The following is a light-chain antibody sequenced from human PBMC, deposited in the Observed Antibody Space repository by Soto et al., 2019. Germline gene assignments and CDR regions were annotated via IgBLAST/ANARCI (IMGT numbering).Light chain of an antibody. CDR2: KAS. Sequence: DIQMTQSPPILAASVGERAPIACPASHSVGVFLAWYPQKPGQAPKLLIYKASSLQTGVPSRCSGSGSGREFGLTTGSLHCHDVAGYYGAEYHHCFGLYTSGRVTKVEIK. J-gene: IGKJ2*01. CDR1: HSVGVF. CDR3: AEYHHCFGLYT. V-gene: IGKV1-5*03.